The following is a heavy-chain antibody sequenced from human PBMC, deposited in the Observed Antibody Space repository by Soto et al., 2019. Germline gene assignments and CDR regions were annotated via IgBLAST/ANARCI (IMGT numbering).Heavy chain of an antibody. Sequence: PGGSLRLSCEASGFTFSGFGMHWVRQPTGKGLEWVSSIGTAGDTYYAVSVKGRFTISRDNAKNSLSLQMNSLRAGDMAVYFCAKSQEIGTHFFDSWGQGTQVTVSS. J-gene: IGHJ4*02. CDR2: IGTAGDT. CDR1: GFTFSGFG. D-gene: IGHD6-13*01. CDR3: AKSQEIGTHFFDS. V-gene: IGHV3-13*01.